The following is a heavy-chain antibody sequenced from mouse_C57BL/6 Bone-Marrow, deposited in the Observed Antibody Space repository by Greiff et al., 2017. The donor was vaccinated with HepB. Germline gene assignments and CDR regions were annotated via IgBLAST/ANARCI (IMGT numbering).Heavy chain of an antibody. J-gene: IGHJ3*01. CDR3: AKITTVTY. V-gene: IGHV5-17*01. D-gene: IGHD1-1*01. CDR1: GFTFSDYG. CDR2: ISSGSSTI. Sequence: EVKLMESGGGLVKPGGSLKLSCAASGFTFSDYGMHWVRQAPEKGLEWVAYISSGSSTIYYADTVKGRFTISRDNAKNTLFLQMTSLRSEDTAMYYCAKITTVTYWGQVTLVTVSA.